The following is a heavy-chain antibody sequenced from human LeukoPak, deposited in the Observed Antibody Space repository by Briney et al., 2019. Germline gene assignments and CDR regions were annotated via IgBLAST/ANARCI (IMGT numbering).Heavy chain of an antibody. D-gene: IGHD3-10*01. CDR2: ISGSGGST. Sequence: GGTLRLSCAASGFTFSSYGMSWVRQAPGKGLEWVSAISGSGGSTYYADSVKGRFTISRDNSKNTLYLQMSSLRSDDTAVYYCARNLWFGESSDAFDMWGQGTMVAVSS. CDR3: ARNLWFGESSDAFDM. V-gene: IGHV3-23*01. J-gene: IGHJ3*02. CDR1: GFTFSSYG.